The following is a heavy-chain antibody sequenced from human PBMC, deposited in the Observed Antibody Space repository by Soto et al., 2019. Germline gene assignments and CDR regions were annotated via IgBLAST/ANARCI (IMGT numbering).Heavy chain of an antibody. J-gene: IGHJ3*02. V-gene: IGHV1-18*01. CDR2: ISAYNGNT. D-gene: IGHD1-26*01. CDR3: ARDLHRGWELLLYEKDAVDI. Sequence: QVKLVQSGAEVKKPGASVKVSCKASGYTFTSYGISWVRQAPGQGLEWMGWISAYNGNTNYAQNLQGRVALTTDTSTSTAYMELRSLRSDDTAVYYCARDLHRGWELLLYEKDAVDIWGQGTMVTVSS. CDR1: GYTFTSYG.